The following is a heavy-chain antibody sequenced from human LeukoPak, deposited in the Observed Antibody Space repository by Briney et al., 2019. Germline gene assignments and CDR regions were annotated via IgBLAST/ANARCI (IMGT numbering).Heavy chain of an antibody. D-gene: IGHD2-2*01. J-gene: IGHJ5*02. CDR3: ARVFCGSTSCYNSFDP. CDR2: MNTYNGHT. CDR1: GYTFTTYG. Sequence: VSVKVSCKASGYTFTTYGVTWVRQAPGQGFEWMGWMNTYNGHTDYAPKLQGRVTMTTDTSTNTAYMDLRTLRFDDTAVYYCARVFCGSTSCYNSFDPGGQGTQVTVSS. V-gene: IGHV1-18*01.